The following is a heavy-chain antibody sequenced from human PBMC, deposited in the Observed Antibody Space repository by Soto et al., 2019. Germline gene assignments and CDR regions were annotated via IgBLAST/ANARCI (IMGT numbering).Heavy chain of an antibody. Sequence: SETLSLTCTVSGGSISSYYWSWIRQPPGKGLEWIGYIYYSGSTNYNPSLKSRVTISVDTSKNQFFLKLTSVTAADTALYYCARRNLFFDYWGQGALVTVSS. J-gene: IGHJ4*02. CDR3: ARRNLFFDY. CDR1: GGSISSYY. V-gene: IGHV4-59*08. CDR2: IYYSGST.